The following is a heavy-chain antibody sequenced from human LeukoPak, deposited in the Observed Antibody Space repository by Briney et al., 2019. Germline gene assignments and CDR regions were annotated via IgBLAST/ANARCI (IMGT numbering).Heavy chain of an antibody. CDR1: GGSISSYY. CDR3: AREGRGYSYAYYYYYGMDV. CDR2: IYTSGST. V-gene: IGHV4-4*07. J-gene: IGHJ6*02. D-gene: IGHD5-18*01. Sequence: PSETLSLTCTVSGGSISSYYWSWIRQPAGKGLEWIGRIYTSGSTNYNPSLKSRVTMLVDTSKNQFSLKLSSVTAADTAVYYCAREGRGYSYAYYYYYGMDVWGQGTTVTVSS.